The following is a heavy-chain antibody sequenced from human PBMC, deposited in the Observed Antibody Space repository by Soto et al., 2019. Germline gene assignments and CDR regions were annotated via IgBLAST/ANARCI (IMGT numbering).Heavy chain of an antibody. J-gene: IGHJ4*01. CDR2: MNPKSGYT. CDR3: ARTDDDLDY. Sequence: QVQLVQSGAEVKKPGASVKVSCKTSGYTFTRYDINWVRQATGQGLEWMGWMNPKSGYTGSAQRFQGRITMTRDTSISTAYMELSSLRSEDTAMYYCARTDDDLDYWGQGTLVTVSA. V-gene: IGHV1-8*01. D-gene: IGHD3-3*01. CDR1: GYTFTRYD.